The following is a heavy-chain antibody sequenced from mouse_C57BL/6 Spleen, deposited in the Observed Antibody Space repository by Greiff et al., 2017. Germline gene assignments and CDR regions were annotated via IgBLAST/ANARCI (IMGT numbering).Heavy chain of an antibody. CDR2: ISNLAYSI. J-gene: IGHJ4*01. CDR3: ARRDDYAMDY. V-gene: IGHV5-15*04. Sequence: DVMLVESGGGLVQPGGSLKLSCAASGFTFSDYGMAWVRQAPREGPEWVAFISNLAYSIYYADTVTGRFTISSENAKNTLYLEMSSLRSEDTAMYCCARRDDYAMDYWGQGTSVTVSS. CDR1: GFTFSDYG.